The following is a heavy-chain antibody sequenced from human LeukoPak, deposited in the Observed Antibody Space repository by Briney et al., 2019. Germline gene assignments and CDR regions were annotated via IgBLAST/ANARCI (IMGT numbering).Heavy chain of an antibody. CDR1: GGSIGSYY. J-gene: IGHJ4*02. V-gene: IGHV4-4*09. Sequence: SETLSLTCTVSGGSIGSYYWSWIRQPPGKGLEWIGYIYTSGSTNYNPSLKSRVTISVDTSKNQFSLKLSSVTAADTAVYYCARLRIAARSRIFDYWGQGTLVTVSS. CDR3: ARLRIAARSRIFDY. CDR2: IYTSGST. D-gene: IGHD6-6*01.